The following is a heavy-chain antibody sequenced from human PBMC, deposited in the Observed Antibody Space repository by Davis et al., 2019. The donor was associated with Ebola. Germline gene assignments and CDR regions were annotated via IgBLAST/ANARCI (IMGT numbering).Heavy chain of an antibody. Sequence: SETLSLTCTVSGGSISSYYWSWIRQPPGKGLEWIGEINHSGSTNYNPSLKSRVTISVDTSKNQFSLKLSSVTAADTAVYYCARVWNYVWFDPWGQGTLVTVSS. CDR3: ARVWNYVWFDP. D-gene: IGHD1-7*01. CDR1: GGSISSYY. V-gene: IGHV4-34*01. CDR2: INHSGST. J-gene: IGHJ5*02.